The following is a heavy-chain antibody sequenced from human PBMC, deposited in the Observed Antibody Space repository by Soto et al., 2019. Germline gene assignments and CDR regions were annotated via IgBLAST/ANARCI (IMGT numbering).Heavy chain of an antibody. V-gene: IGHV4-34*01. CDR2: INHSGST. CDR3: ARGTLNIVVVPAAMGSNDYYYYGMDV. D-gene: IGHD2-2*01. Sequence: SETLSLTCAVYGGSFSGYYWSWIRQPPGKGLEWIGEINHSGSTNYNPSLKSRVTISVDTSKNQFSLKLSSVTAADTAVYYCARGTLNIVVVPAAMGSNDYYYYGMDVWGQGTTVTVSS. CDR1: GGSFSGYY. J-gene: IGHJ6*02.